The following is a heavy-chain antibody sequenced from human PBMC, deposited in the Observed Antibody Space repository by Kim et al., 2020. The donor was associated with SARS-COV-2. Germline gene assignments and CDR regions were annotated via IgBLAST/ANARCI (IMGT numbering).Heavy chain of an antibody. J-gene: IGHJ4*02. CDR2: ISGSGGST. D-gene: IGHD3-22*01. Sequence: GGSLRLSCAASGFTFSSYAMSWVRQAPGKGLEWVSAISGSGGSTYYADSVKGRFTISRDNSKNTLYLQMNSLRAEDTAVYYCAKDRNGGYDSSGYYFVYWGQGTLVTDSS. V-gene: IGHV3-23*01. CDR1: GFTFSSYA. CDR3: AKDRNGGYDSSGYYFVY.